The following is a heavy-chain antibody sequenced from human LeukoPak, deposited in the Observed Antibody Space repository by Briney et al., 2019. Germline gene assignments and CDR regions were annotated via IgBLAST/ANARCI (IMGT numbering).Heavy chain of an antibody. CDR1: GGSLNGHY. Sequence: SETLSLTCAVYGGSLNGHYWSWIRQPPGKGLEWIGEGSESGGTKFNPSLKSRVTISADTSKNQFSLKVKSVTAADTAVYYCERGSSGVRGVPSLDYWGQGTLVTVSS. CDR3: ERGSSGVRGVPSLDY. D-gene: IGHD3-10*01. V-gene: IGHV4-34*01. CDR2: GSESGGT. J-gene: IGHJ4*02.